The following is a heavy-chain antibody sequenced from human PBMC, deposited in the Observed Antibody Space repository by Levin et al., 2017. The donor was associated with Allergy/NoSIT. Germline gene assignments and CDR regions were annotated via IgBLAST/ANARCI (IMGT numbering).Heavy chain of an antibody. Sequence: SETLSLTCTVSGGSISSSSYYWGWIRQPPGKGLEWIGSIYYSGSTYYNPSLKSRVTISVDTAKNQFSLKLSSVTAADTAVYYCARVLTGADYYGMDVWGQGTTVTVSS. CDR1: GGSISSSSYY. V-gene: IGHV4-39*07. D-gene: IGHD7-27*01. CDR2: IYYSGST. J-gene: IGHJ6*02. CDR3: ARVLTGADYYGMDV.